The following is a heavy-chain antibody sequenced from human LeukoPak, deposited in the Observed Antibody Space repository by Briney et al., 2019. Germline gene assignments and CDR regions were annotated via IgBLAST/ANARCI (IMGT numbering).Heavy chain of an antibody. V-gene: IGHV1-69*04. CDR2: IIPILGIA. Sequence: SVKVSCKAPGGTFSSYAISWVRQAPGQGLEWMGRIIPILGIANYAQKFQGRVTITADKSTSTAYMELSSLRSEDTAVYYCARDPGYSYGYNYWGQGTLVTVSS. CDR1: GGTFSSYA. J-gene: IGHJ4*02. CDR3: ARDPGYSYGYNY. D-gene: IGHD5-18*01.